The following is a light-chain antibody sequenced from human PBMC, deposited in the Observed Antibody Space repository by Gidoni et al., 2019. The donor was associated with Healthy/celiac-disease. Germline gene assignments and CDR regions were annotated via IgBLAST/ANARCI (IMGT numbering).Light chain of an antibody. CDR1: SSDVGSYNL. J-gene: IGLJ1*01. V-gene: IGLV2-23*02. Sequence: QSALTQPASVSGSPGQSITISCTGTSSDVGSYNLVSLYQQHPGKAPKLMSYEVSKRPSGVSNRFSGSKSGNTASLTISGLQAEDEADYYCCSYAGIYVFGTGTKVTVL. CDR3: CSYAGIYV. CDR2: EVS.